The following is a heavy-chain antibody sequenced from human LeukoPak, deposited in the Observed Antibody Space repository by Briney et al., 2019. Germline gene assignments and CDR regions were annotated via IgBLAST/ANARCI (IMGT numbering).Heavy chain of an antibody. V-gene: IGHV3-21*01. CDR1: GFTFSSYS. CDR2: ISSSSSYI. J-gene: IGHJ3*02. Sequence: PGGSLRLSCAASGFTFSSYSMNWVRQAPGKGLEWVSSISSSSSYIYYADSVKGRFTISRDNSKNTLYLQMNSLRAEDTAVYYCAKELGPTTPNAFDIWGQGTMVTVSS. CDR3: AKELGPTTPNAFDI. D-gene: IGHD4-17*01.